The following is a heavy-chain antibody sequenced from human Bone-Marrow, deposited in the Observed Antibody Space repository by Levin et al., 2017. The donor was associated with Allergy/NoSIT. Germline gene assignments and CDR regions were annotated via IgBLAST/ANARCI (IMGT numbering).Heavy chain of an antibody. V-gene: IGHV4-39*01. CDR2: IYYSGST. CDR1: GGSISSSSYY. D-gene: IGHD2-15*01. J-gene: IGHJ3*02. Sequence: SETLSLTCTVSGGSISSSSYYWGWIRQPPGKGLEWIGSIYYSGSTYYNPSLKSRVTISVDTSKNQFSLKLSSVTAADTAVYYCARGSVVVAARVLGAFDIWGQGTMVTVSS. CDR3: ARGSVVVAARVLGAFDI.